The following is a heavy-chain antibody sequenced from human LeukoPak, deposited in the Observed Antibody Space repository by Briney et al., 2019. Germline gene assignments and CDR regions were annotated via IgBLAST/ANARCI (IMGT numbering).Heavy chain of an antibody. D-gene: IGHD6-19*01. V-gene: IGHV4-39*07. Sequence: SETLSLTCTVSGGSISSSSYYWGWIRQPPGKGLEWIGSNYYSGSTYYNPSLKSRVTISVDTSKNQFSLKLSSVTAADTAVYYCARDIAVAGRNYYYGMDVWGQGTTVTVSS. CDR1: GGSISSSSYY. CDR3: ARDIAVAGRNYYYGMDV. J-gene: IGHJ6*02. CDR2: NYYSGST.